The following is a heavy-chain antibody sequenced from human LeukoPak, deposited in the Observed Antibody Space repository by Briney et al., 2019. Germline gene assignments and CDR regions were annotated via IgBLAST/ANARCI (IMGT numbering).Heavy chain of an antibody. J-gene: IGHJ4*02. V-gene: IGHV1-2*02. Sequence: ASVKVSCKASGYIFTDYYLHWVRQAPGQGLEWMGWIDPSRDVTRYAQNFQGRVTMTWDTSMSTAYMEVTRLTSDDTAMFYCARSSNQAGCDYWGQGTLVTVSS. CDR1: GYIFTDYY. CDR2: IDPSRDVT. D-gene: IGHD2-15*01. CDR3: ARSSNQAGCDY.